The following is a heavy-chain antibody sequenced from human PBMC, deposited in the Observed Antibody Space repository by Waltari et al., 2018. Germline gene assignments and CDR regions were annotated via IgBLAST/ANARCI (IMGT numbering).Heavy chain of an antibody. CDR2: VYYTGST. J-gene: IGHJ4*02. Sequence: QVHLQESGPGLVKPSETLSLTCTVSGGSINDYYLSWVRQPPGKGLEWIVYVYYTGSTNYKPSLKSRLTMSVDTSKNQFSLNLSSVTAADTAVYYCARGERGGNSYWGQGTLVTVSS. CDR3: ARGERGGNSY. D-gene: IGHD2-21*02. CDR1: GGSINDYY. V-gene: IGHV4-59*01.